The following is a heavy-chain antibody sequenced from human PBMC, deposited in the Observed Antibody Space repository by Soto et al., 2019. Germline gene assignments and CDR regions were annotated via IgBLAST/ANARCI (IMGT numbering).Heavy chain of an antibody. Sequence: ECLKISCKGSGYTFTGYWIGWVRQLPGKGLEWMGIIYPGDSDTRYSPSFQGHVTITVDKSTSTAYLQWNTLKASDTAMYYCARNISNFRYFYYSIDDCRQGTRVT. CDR3: ARNISNFRYFYYSIDD. CDR1: GYTFTGYW. CDR2: IYPGDSDT. J-gene: IGHJ6*01. V-gene: IGHV5-51*01. D-gene: IGHD4-4*01.